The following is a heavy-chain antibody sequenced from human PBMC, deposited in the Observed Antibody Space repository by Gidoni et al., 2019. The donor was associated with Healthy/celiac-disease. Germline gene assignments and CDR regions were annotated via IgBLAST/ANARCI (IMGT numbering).Heavy chain of an antibody. CDR3: ARRSDNFDY. D-gene: IGHD3-9*01. V-gene: IGHV4-39*01. Sequence: NPSLKSRVTISVDTSKNQFSLKLSSVTAADTAVYYCARRSDNFDYWGQGTLVTVSS. J-gene: IGHJ4*02.